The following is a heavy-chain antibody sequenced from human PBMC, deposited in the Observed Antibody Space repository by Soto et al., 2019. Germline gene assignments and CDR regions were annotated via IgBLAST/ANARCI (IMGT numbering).Heavy chain of an antibody. CDR3: VHRVGVRGNFEN. Sequence: QITLKASGPTLVRPTQPLTLTCELSGFSLSSSGVGVGWIRQPPGKALEWLALIYWNDDKRYSTSLKIRLTITKDTSKNQVVLTMTNMDPVDTATYYGVHRVGVRGNFENWGPGALL. J-gene: IGHJ4*02. D-gene: IGHD6-6*01. CDR2: IYWNDDK. V-gene: IGHV2-5*01. CDR1: GFSLSSSGVG.